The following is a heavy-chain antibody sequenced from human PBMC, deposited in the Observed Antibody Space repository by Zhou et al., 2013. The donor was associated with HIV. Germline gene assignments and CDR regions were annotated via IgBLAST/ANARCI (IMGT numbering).Heavy chain of an antibody. CDR1: GGSISSYY. CDR2: LYTSGTI. V-gene: IGHV4-4*07. Sequence: QVQLQESGPGLVKPSETLSLTCTVSGGSISSYYWSWIRQPAGKGLEWIGRLYTSGTINYNPSLKSRVTMSVDKSKNQLSLRLESVTAADTATYYCARDRKFGWFDPLGPGNPRSSSPQ. J-gene: IGHJ5*02. D-gene: IGHD3-10*01. CDR3: ARDRKFGWFDP.